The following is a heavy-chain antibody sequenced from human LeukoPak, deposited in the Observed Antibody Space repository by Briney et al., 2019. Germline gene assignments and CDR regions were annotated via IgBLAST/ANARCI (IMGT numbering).Heavy chain of an antibody. Sequence: ASVKVSCKASGYTFTSYGISWVRQAPGQGLEWMGWISGYNGNTNYAQKLQGRVTMTTDTSTSTAYMELRSLRSDDTAVYYCARLVRNSGLTYFDYWGQGTLVTVSS. CDR2: ISGYNGNT. CDR3: ARLVRNSGLTYFDY. D-gene: IGHD1-14*01. V-gene: IGHV1-18*01. CDR1: GYTFTSYG. J-gene: IGHJ4*02.